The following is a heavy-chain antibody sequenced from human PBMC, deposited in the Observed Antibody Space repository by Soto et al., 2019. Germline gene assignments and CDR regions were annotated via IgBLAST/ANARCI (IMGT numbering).Heavy chain of an antibody. J-gene: IGHJ6*02. D-gene: IGHD3-10*01. Sequence: GGSLRLSCAASGFTFSSYSMNWVRQAPGKGLEWVSSISSSSSYIYYADSVKGRFTISRDNAKNSLYLQMNSLRAEDTAVYYWARDRSITMVRGVIGVDGMDVWGQGTTVTVSS. CDR2: ISSSSSYI. CDR1: GFTFSSYS. V-gene: IGHV3-21*01. CDR3: ARDRSITMVRGVIGVDGMDV.